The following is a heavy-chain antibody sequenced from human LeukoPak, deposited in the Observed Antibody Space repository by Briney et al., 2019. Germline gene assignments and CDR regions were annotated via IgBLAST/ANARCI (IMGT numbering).Heavy chain of an antibody. CDR3: ASLKSFYFDY. CDR2: INHSGST. J-gene: IGHJ4*02. V-gene: IGHV4-34*01. Sequence: SETLSLTCAVYGGSFSGYYWSWIRQPPGKGLEWIGEINHSGSTNYNPSLKSRVTISVDTSKNQFSLKLSSVTAVDTAVYYCASLKSFYFDYWGQGTLVTVSS. D-gene: IGHD2/OR15-2a*01. CDR1: GGSFSGYY.